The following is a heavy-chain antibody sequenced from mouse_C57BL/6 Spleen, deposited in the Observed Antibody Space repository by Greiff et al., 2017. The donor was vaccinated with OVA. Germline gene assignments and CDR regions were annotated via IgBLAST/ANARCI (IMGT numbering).Heavy chain of an antibody. CDR1: GYTFTSYW. Sequence: QVQLQQPGAELVKPGASVKLSCKASGYTFTSYWMHWVKQRPGRGLEWIGRIDPNSGGTKYNEKFKSKATLTVDKPSSTAYMQLSSLTSEVSAVYYGASSSDGYYPDGYFDDWGTGTTVTVSA. V-gene: IGHV1-72*01. J-gene: IGHJ1*03. D-gene: IGHD2-3*01. CDR2: IDPNSGGT. CDR3: ASSSDGYYPDGYFDD.